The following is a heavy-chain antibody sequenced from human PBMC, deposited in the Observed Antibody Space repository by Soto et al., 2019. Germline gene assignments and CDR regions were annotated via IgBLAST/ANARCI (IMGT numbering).Heavy chain of an antibody. CDR3: ARHPKEYQLLEGRLYYYYYMDV. CDR1: GGSISSYY. D-gene: IGHD2-2*01. V-gene: IGHV4-59*08. J-gene: IGHJ6*03. Sequence: SETLSLTCTVSGGSISSYYWSWIRQPPGKGLEWIGYIYYSGSTNYNPSLKSRVTISVDTSKNQFSLKLSSVTAADTAVYYCARHPKEYQLLEGRLYYYYYMDVWGKGTTVTVSS. CDR2: IYYSGST.